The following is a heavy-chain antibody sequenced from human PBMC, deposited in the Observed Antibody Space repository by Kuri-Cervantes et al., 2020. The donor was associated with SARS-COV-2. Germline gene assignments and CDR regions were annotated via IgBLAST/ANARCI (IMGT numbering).Heavy chain of an antibody. CDR3: ARGLLWFGELFPWFDP. Sequence: GSLRLSCTVSGGSISSSSYYWGWIRQPPGKGLEWIGSIYYSGSTYYNPSLKSRVTISVDTSKNQFSLKLSSVTAADTAVYYCARGLLWFGELFPWFDPWGQGTLVTVSS. CDR2: IYYSGST. V-gene: IGHV4-39*01. D-gene: IGHD3-10*01. CDR1: GGSISSSSYY. J-gene: IGHJ5*02.